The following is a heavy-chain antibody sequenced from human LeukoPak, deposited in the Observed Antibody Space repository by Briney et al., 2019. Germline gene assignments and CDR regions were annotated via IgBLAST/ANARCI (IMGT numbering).Heavy chain of an antibody. CDR2: ISHDGRTK. CDR1: GFNFDNFA. CDR3: ARPSPPGDGYNPPDH. D-gene: IGHD5-24*01. Sequence: PGKSLTLSCVVSGFNFDNFAMHWVRQPLGKGLEWVAVISHDGRTKYYADSMKGRITISRDNSKNTLFLHMNNLRSEDTAVYFCARPSPPGDGYNPPDHWGQGTLVTVSS. V-gene: IGHV3-30*04. J-gene: IGHJ4*02.